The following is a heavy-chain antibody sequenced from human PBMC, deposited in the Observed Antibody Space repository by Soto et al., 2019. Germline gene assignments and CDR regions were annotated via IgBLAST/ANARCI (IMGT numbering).Heavy chain of an antibody. V-gene: IGHV3-23*01. J-gene: IGHJ4*02. CDR2: ISGSGGST. CDR1: GFTFSSYA. Sequence: EVQLFESGGGLVQPGGSLRLSCAASGFTFSSYAMRWVRQAPVKGLEWVSAISGSGGSTYYADSVKGRFTISRDNPKNTLCLQMNSLRADDTAVYYCARRGSGSYYDYWGQGTLVTVSS. CDR3: ARRGSGSYYDY. D-gene: IGHD1-26*01.